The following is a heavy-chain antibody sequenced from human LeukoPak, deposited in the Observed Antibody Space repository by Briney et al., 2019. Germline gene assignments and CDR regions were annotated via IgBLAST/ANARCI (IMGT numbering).Heavy chain of an antibody. D-gene: IGHD3-10*01. CDR2: IYSGGKT. CDR3: AKDREGGSRLRGWFDP. Sequence: GGSLRLSCAASGFTFRSYWIHWVRQAPGKGLVWVSLIYSGGKTYYADSVKGRFTISRDNSKNTLYLQMNSLRAEDTAVYYCAKDREGGSRLRGWFDPWGQGTLVTVSS. V-gene: IGHV3-53*01. CDR1: GFTFRSYW. J-gene: IGHJ5*02.